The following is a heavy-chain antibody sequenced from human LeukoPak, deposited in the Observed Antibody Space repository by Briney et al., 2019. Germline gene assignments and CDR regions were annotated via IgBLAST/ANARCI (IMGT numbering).Heavy chain of an antibody. Sequence: SGGSLRLSCAASGFPFTGYTMNWVRQAPGKGLERVSYISISSTTIFYADSVKGRFTISRDNAKDSVYLQMDSLRVDDTAMYYCARRSGSYWYFDYWGQGTLVTVSS. D-gene: IGHD1-26*01. J-gene: IGHJ4*02. CDR3: ARRSGSYWYFDY. CDR2: ISISSTTI. V-gene: IGHV3-48*04. CDR1: GFPFTGYT.